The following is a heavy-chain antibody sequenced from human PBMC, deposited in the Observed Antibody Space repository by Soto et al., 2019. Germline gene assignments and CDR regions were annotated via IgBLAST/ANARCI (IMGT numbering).Heavy chain of an antibody. V-gene: IGHV3-30-3*01. J-gene: IGHJ1*01. CDR2: ISPVGTNE. CDR1: GFTFSDHA. D-gene: IGHD3-16*02. Sequence: GGSLRLSCVASGFTFSDHAMHWARQAPGKGLEWVALISPVGTNEYYADSAKGRFSISRDNSKNTLYLHMNSLRPEDTALYYCERENYRISPRLIQHWGHGTLVTVSS. CDR3: ERENYRISPRLIQH.